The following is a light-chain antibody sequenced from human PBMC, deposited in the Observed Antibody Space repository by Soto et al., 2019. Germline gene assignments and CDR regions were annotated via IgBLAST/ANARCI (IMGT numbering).Light chain of an antibody. J-gene: IGKJ4*01. V-gene: IGKV3-20*01. CDR3: QQYRSSPLLT. CDR2: GAS. Sequence: EFVLTQSPGTLSLSPGERATLSCRASQSVSSSYLAWYQQKPGQAPRILIYGASTRATGIPDRFSDSGSGTDFTLTISRLEPEDFALYYQQYRSSPLLTFGEGTKVEIK. CDR1: QSVSSSY.